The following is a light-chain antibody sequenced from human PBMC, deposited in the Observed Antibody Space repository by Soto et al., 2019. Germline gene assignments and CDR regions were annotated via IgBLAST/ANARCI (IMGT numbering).Light chain of an antibody. V-gene: IGKV3-15*01. CDR2: GAS. CDR3: QQYNNWPRT. J-gene: IGKJ1*01. Sequence: IVFTQSPDTLSLSPGGRATLSCRASQSVSSNLAWYQQKPGQAPRLLIYGASTRATGIPARFSGSGSGTEFTLTISSLQSEDFAVYYCQQYNNWPRTFGQGTKV. CDR1: QSVSSN.